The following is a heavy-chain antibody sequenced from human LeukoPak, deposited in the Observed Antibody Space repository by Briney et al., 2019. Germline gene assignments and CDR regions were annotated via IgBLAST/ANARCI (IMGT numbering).Heavy chain of an antibody. Sequence: SETLSLTCTVSGYSIRSGYYCGWIRQPPGKGLEWIGSIYHSGSTFYRPSLKSRVTISVDTSKNQFSLNLSSVTAADTAVYYCAVDLRAYRYAYTYWGQGTLVPVSS. CDR3: AVDLRAYRYAYTY. CDR2: IYHSGST. CDR1: GYSIRSGYY. V-gene: IGHV4-38-2*02. J-gene: IGHJ4*02. D-gene: IGHD5-18*01.